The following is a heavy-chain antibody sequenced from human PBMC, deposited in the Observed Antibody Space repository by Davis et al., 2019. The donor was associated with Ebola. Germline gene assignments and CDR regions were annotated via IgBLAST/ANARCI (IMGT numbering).Heavy chain of an antibody. J-gene: IGHJ4*02. CDR2: IDSSGST. CDR1: GGSISTYH. D-gene: IGHD6-13*01. CDR3: ARLHSSSWYAPFDY. V-gene: IGHV4-59*08. Sequence: PSETLSLTCTVSGGSISTYHWIWIRQPPGKGMEWIGYIDSSGSTNYNPSLKSRVTISVDTSKNQISLKLSSVTAADTAVYYCARLHSSSWYAPFDYWGQGTLVTVSS.